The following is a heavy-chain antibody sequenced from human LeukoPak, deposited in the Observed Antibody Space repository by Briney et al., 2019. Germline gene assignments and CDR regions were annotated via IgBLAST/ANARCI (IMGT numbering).Heavy chain of an antibody. CDR2: IYPGGST. CDR1: GVTVSSNY. D-gene: IGHD3-3*01. J-gene: IGHJ5*02. CDR3: ARGSMFGSADL. Sequence: GGSLRLSCGVSGVTVSSNYMIWVRQAPGKGLEWLSIIYPGGSTHYADSVKGRFSISRDNSKNTLYFQMINLRADDTAVYYCARGSMFGSADLWGQGTLVTVFS. V-gene: IGHV3-53*01.